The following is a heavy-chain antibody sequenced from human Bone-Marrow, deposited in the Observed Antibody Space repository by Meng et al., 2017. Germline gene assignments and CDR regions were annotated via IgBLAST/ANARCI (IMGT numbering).Heavy chain of an antibody. V-gene: IGHV3-30*04. Sequence: GESLKISCVASGFSFSSYAMHWVRQAPGKGLEWVAVISYDGSNKEYTDSVKGRFTISRDNAKNSLYLQMNSLRAEDTAVYYCARDLSALVSSSWYLGSVYYYYGMDVWGQGTTVTVSS. D-gene: IGHD6-13*01. CDR3: ARDLSALVSSSWYLGSVYYYYGMDV. CDR2: ISYDGSNK. J-gene: IGHJ6*02. CDR1: GFSFSSYA.